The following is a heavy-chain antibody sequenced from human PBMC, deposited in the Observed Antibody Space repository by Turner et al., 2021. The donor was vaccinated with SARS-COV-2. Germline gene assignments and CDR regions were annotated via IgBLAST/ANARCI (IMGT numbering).Heavy chain of an antibody. Sequence: QVQLVESGGVVVQPGRSLGLSCAAAGFTFSNYGMHWVRKAPGKGLEWVAVISEDGSAKYYADSVKGRFTISRDNSKNTLYLQMNNLRAEDTAVYYCAKMGGAYCSGGNCYSGRLDYWGQGTLVTVSS. V-gene: IGHV3-30*18. J-gene: IGHJ4*02. CDR3: AKMGGAYCSGGNCYSGRLDY. CDR2: ISEDGSAK. CDR1: GFTFSNYG. D-gene: IGHD2-15*01.